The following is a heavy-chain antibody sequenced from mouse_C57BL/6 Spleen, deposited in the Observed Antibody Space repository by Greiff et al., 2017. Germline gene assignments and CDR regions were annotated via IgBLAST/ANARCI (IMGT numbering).Heavy chain of an antibody. D-gene: IGHD2-3*01. CDR2: INPSSGYT. CDR1: GYTFTSYW. CDR3: ARLSYDGYFGDAMDY. Sequence: VQGVESGAELAKPGASVKLSCKASGYTFTSYWMHWVKQRPGQGLEWIGYINPSSGYTKYNQKFKDKATLTADKSSSTAYMRLSSLTYEDSAVYYCARLSYDGYFGDAMDYWGQGTSVTVSS. J-gene: IGHJ4*01. V-gene: IGHV1-7*01.